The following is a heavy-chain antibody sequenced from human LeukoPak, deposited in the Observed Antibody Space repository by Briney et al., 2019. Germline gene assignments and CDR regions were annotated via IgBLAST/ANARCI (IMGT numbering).Heavy chain of an antibody. Sequence: ASVQVSCKTSGYTFTSYYIHWLRQAPGQRFEWMGWSDPKSGASKYEHFQGRVTMTRDTSISTAYMELSRLTSDDTAVYYCARGNFYDNKGYSPELRYWGQGTLVTVSS. CDR1: GYTFTSYY. J-gene: IGHJ4*02. V-gene: IGHV1-2*02. CDR3: ARGNFYDNKGYSPELRY. D-gene: IGHD3-10*01. CDR2: SDPKSGAS.